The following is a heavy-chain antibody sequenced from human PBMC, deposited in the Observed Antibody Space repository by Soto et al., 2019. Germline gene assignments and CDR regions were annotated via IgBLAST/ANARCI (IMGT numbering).Heavy chain of an antibody. CDR3: AKDRVGGTFYTPLGF. CDR2: ITYDGSFQ. Sequence: GSLRLSGQASGFNFDNYGIHWARQAPGKGLEWVAVITYDGSFQYYADSVKGRFTISRDNSKNTLFLHLNTLKPEDTAVYHYAKDRVGGTFYTPLGFWGQGTLVTVSS. J-gene: IGHJ4*02. D-gene: IGHD1-7*01. V-gene: IGHV3-30*18. CDR1: GFNFDNYG.